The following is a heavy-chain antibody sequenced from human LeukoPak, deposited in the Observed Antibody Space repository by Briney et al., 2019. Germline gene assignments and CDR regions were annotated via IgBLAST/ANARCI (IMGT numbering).Heavy chain of an antibody. CDR2: INHSGST. V-gene: IGHV4-34*01. D-gene: IGHD5-18*01. J-gene: IGHJ4*02. CDR1: GGSFSGYY. CDR3: ASGGYSYGFDY. Sequence: SETLSLTCAVYGGSFSGYYWSWIRQPPGKGLEWIGEINHSGSTNYSPSLKSRVTISVDRSKNQLSLKLSSVTAADTAMYYCASGGYSYGFDYWGQGTLVTVSS.